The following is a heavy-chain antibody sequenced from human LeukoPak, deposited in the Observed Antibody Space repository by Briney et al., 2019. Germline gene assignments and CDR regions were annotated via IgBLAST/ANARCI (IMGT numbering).Heavy chain of an antibody. CDR1: GFTFSSSG. CDR2: IRYDGSNK. D-gene: IGHD2-2*01. J-gene: IGHJ6*03. CDR3: AKDNPTDCSSTSCPSMDV. V-gene: IGHV3-30*02. Sequence: GGSLRLSCAASGFTFSSSGMPWVRQAPGKGLEWVAFIRYDGSNKYYADSVKGRFTISRDNSKNTLYLQMNSLRAEDTAVYYCAKDNPTDCSSTSCPSMDVWGKGTTVTISS.